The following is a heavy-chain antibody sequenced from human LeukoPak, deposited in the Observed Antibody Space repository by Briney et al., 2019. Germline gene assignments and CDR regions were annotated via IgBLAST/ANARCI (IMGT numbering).Heavy chain of an antibody. D-gene: IGHD3-22*01. CDR3: ARSPSGYRFDS. V-gene: IGHV4-61*01. CDR1: GGYVNRGTFF. J-gene: IGHJ4*02. CDR2: ISNSGST. Sequence: SETLSLTCAVSGGYVNRGTFFWTWIRKPPGKGLEWIGYISNSGSTNYHPSLKSRVTILSDTSKTQFTLKLTSVTAADTAVYYCARSPSGYRFDSWGQGTLVTVSS.